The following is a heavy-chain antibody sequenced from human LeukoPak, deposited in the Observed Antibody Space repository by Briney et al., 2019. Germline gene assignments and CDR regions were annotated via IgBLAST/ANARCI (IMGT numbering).Heavy chain of an antibody. D-gene: IGHD1-26*01. J-gene: IGHJ6*02. CDR1: GGTFNSYG. CDR3: ARDVGFVPVYGMDV. CDR2: IIPIFGTA. V-gene: IGHV1-69*13. Sequence: GASVKVSCKASGGTFNSYGISWVRQAPGQGLEWMGGIIPIFGTANYAQKFQGRVTITADESTNTAYMELSSLRSEDTAVYYCARDVGFVPVYGMDVWGQGTTVTVSS.